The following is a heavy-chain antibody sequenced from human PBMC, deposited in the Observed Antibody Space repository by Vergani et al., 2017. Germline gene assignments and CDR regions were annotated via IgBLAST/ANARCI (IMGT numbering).Heavy chain of an antibody. V-gene: IGHV3-7*01. CDR3: ARISGGSAPYLHY. D-gene: IGHD2-15*01. Sequence: EVHLEESGGGLVQPGGSLRLSCAASGFTFGDYYMAWIRLAPGKGLDWVASIKRDGTETFYVDSVKGRFTISRDNAKTTLYLQMNSLRDEDRGVSYCARISGGSAPYLHYWGQGTLVTVAS. CDR1: GFTFGDYY. J-gene: IGHJ1*01. CDR2: IKRDGTET.